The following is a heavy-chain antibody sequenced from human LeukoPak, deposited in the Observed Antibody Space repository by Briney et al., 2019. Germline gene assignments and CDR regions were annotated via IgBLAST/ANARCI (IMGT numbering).Heavy chain of an antibody. CDR1: GYTFTSYA. CDR2: ISAYNGNT. CDR3: ARDYYGSGSYMDV. V-gene: IGHV1-18*01. J-gene: IGHJ6*04. D-gene: IGHD3-10*01. Sequence: ASVKVSCKASGYTFTSYAMNWVRQAPGQGLEWMGWISAYNGNTNYAQKLQGRVTTTTDTSTSTAYMELRSLRSDDTAVYYCARDYYGSGSYMDVWGKGTTVTISS.